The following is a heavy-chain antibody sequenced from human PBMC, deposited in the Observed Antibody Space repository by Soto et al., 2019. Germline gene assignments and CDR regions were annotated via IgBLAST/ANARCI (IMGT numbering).Heavy chain of an antibody. D-gene: IGHD6-13*01. J-gene: IGHJ4*02. V-gene: IGHV1-69*01. Sequence: QVQLVQSGAEVKEPGSSVKVSCKASGDLFNNHAFNWVRQAPGQGLEWMGRITPLFSTTNYAQKFQGRVTIGADELTTIVYLEVNNLDSDDTAMYYCAASSAIVAAGYFKFWGQGTLVTVSP. CDR3: AASSAIVAAGYFKF. CDR1: GDLFNNHA. CDR2: ITPLFSTT.